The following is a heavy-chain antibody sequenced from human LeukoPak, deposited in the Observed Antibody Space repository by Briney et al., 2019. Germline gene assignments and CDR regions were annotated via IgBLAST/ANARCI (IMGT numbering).Heavy chain of an antibody. CDR3: ARLAVGVKRGYCSSTSCKGSFDY. CDR2: IYYSGST. CDR1: GGSISSGGYY. V-gene: IGHV4-31*03. J-gene: IGHJ4*02. D-gene: IGHD2-2*01. Sequence: PSETLSLTCTVSGGSISSGGYYWSWIRQHPGKGLEWIGYIYYSGSTYYNPSLKSRVTISVDTSKNQFSLKLSSVTAADTAVYYCARLAVGVKRGYCSSTSCKGSFDYWGQGTLVTVSS.